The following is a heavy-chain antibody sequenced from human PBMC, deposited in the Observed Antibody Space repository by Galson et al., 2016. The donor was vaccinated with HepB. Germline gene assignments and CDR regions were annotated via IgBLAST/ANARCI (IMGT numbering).Heavy chain of an antibody. J-gene: IGHJ3*01. V-gene: IGHV3-7*01. D-gene: IGHD3-16*01. CDR2: LKQDGSDK. CDR1: GFTFSNYW. Sequence: SLRLSCAASGFTFSNYWMSWVRQAPGKGLECVANLKQDGSDKYYVDSVMGRFTISRDNAKNSLYLQMNSLSAEDKAVYYCATGGSWGISDAFGFLCQGKMVTVSS. CDR3: ATGGSWGISDAFGF.